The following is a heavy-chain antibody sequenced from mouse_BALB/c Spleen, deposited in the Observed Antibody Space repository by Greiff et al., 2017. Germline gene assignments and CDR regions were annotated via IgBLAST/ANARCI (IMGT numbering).Heavy chain of an antibody. CDR3: ARDGYGNYPFAY. Sequence: EVQRVESGGGLVKPGGSLKLSCAASGFTFSDYYMYWVRQTPEKRLEWVATISDGGSYTYYPDSVKGRFTISRDNAKNNLYLQMSSLKSEDTAMYYCARDGYGNYPFAYWGQGTLVTVSA. CDR1: GFTFSDYY. J-gene: IGHJ3*01. D-gene: IGHD2-1*01. V-gene: IGHV5-4*02. CDR2: ISDGGSYT.